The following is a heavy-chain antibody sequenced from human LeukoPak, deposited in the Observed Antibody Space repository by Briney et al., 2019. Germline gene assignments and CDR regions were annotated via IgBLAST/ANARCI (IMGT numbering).Heavy chain of an antibody. Sequence: ASVKVSYKASGYTFTGYYMHWVRQAPGQGLEWMGWINPNSGGTNYAQKFQGRVTMTRDTSISTAYMELSRLRSDDTAVYYCASGSSSWYGAFDIWGQGTMVTVSS. CDR3: ASGSSSWYGAFDI. D-gene: IGHD6-13*01. V-gene: IGHV1-2*02. CDR1: GYTFTGYY. J-gene: IGHJ3*02. CDR2: INPNSGGT.